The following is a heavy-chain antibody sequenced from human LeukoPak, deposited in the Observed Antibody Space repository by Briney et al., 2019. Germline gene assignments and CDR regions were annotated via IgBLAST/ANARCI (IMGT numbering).Heavy chain of an antibody. CDR2: IWYDGSKK. J-gene: IGHJ4*02. CDR1: GLTFSGSG. V-gene: IGHV3-33*06. D-gene: IGHD1-26*01. CDR3: AKDRQVGTFDY. Sequence: GGSLRLSCVVSGLTFSGSGFHWVRQAPGKGLEWVAIIWYDGSKKYYADSVKGRSTISKDDSKDTVYLQMNSLRAEDTAVHYCAKDRQVGTFDYWGQGTLVTVSS.